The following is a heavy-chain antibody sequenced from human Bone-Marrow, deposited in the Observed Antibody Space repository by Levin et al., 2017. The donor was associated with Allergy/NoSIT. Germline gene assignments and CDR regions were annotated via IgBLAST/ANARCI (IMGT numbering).Heavy chain of an antibody. CDR1: GDSISRYY. V-gene: IGHV4-59*01. CDR2: IYYSGST. Sequence: SETLSLTCTVSGDSISRYYWSWIRQPPGKGLEWIGYIYYSGSTNYNPSLKSRVTISVDTSKNQFPLDLNFVTAADTAVYYCARDAQTSPTRNYGMDVWGQGTTVTVSS. CDR3: ARDAQTSPTRNYGMDV. J-gene: IGHJ6*02.